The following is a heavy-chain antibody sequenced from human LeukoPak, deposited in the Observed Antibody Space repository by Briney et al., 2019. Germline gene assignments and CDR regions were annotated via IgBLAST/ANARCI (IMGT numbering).Heavy chain of an antibody. Sequence: GASVKVSCKASGYTFTGYYMHWVRQAPGQGLEWMGWSNPNSGGTNYAQKFQGRVTMTRDTSISTAYMELSRLRSDDTAVYYCARDGEDTAMVPGIGFEPRGKGALVTVSS. D-gene: IGHD5-18*01. V-gene: IGHV1-2*02. J-gene: IGHJ5*02. CDR1: GYTFTGYY. CDR3: ARDGEDTAMVPGIGFEP. CDR2: SNPNSGGT.